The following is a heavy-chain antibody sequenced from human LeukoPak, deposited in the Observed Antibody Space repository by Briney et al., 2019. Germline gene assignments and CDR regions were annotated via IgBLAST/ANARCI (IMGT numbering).Heavy chain of an antibody. J-gene: IGHJ3*02. CDR3: ARARYYYSSGYYELPLGAFDI. Sequence: GGSLRLSCAASGFTFSSYSMNWVRQAPGKGLEWVSSISSSSSYIYYADSVKGRFSISRDNAKNSLYLQMNSLRAEDTAVYYCARARYYYSSGYYELPLGAFDIWGQGTMVTVSS. V-gene: IGHV3-21*01. D-gene: IGHD3-22*01. CDR2: ISSSSSYI. CDR1: GFTFSSYS.